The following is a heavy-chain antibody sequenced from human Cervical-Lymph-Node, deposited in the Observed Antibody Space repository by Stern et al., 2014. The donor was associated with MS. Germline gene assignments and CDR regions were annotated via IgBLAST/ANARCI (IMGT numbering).Heavy chain of an antibody. V-gene: IGHV3-21*01. J-gene: IGHJ4*02. CDR3: ARRAAATIDY. CDR1: GFTFGNYS. CDR2: TSSRRRYI. Sequence: EVQLVESGGGPVKPGGSLRLSCAASGFTFGNYSMNWVRLAPGTGLEWVSSTSSRRRYIYYADTVKGRFTISRDNAKNSVYLQMNSLRAEDTAVYSCARRAAATIDYWGQGTLVTVSS. D-gene: IGHD5-24*01.